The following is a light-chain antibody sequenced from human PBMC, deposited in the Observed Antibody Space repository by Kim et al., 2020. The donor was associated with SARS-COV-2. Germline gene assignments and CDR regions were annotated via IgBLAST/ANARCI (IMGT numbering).Light chain of an antibody. J-gene: IGLJ3*02. CDR1: SLRSYY. V-gene: IGLV3-19*01. CDR3: NSRDSSGNPV. CDR2: GKN. Sequence: VALGQTVRITCQGDSLRSYYASWYQQKPGQAPVLVIYGKNNRPSGIPDRFSGSSSGNTASLTITGAQAEDEAYYYCNSRDSSGNPVFGGGTKLTVL.